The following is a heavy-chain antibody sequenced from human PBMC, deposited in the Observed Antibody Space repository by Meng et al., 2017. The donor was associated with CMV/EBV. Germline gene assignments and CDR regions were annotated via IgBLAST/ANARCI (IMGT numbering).Heavy chain of an antibody. CDR2: IRYDGSNK. Sequence: GGSLRLSCAASGFTFSSYGMHWVRQAPGKGLEWVAFIRYDGSNKYYADSVKGRFTISRDNSKNTLYLQMNSLRAEDTAVYYCAKDPSAATGDGGDYWGQGTLVTVSS. D-gene: IGHD2-15*01. CDR3: AKDPSAATGDGGDY. V-gene: IGHV3-30*02. CDR1: GFTFSSYG. J-gene: IGHJ4*02.